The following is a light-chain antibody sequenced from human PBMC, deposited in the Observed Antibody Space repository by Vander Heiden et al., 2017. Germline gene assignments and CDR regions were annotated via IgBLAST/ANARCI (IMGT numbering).Light chain of an antibody. CDR3: AAWDDSLNAVV. CDR2: SNN. CDR1: SSNIGSNT. V-gene: IGLV1-44*01. Sequence: QSVLTQPPSASGTPGQRVPISCSGSSSNIGSNTVNWYQQLPGTAPTLLIYSNNQRPSGGPDRFSGSKAGTSASLAISGLQSEDEADYYCAAWDDSLNAVVFGGGTKLTVL. J-gene: IGLJ2*01.